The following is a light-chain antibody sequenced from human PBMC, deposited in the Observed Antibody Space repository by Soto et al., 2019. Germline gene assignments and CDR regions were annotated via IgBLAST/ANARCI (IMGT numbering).Light chain of an antibody. CDR2: AAS. CDR3: QKYNSAPQT. CDR1: QGIMHV. Sequence: GDTVTITFRASQGIMHVLAWYQQKPGKPPRLLIYAASTLQSGVPSRFSGSRSRTDFTLTITSLPPEYVATYYYQKYNSAPQTFGQGTKVEIK. V-gene: IGKV1-27*01. J-gene: IGKJ1*01.